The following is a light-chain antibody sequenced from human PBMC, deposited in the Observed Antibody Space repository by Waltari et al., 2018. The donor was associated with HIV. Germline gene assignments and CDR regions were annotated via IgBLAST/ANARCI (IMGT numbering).Light chain of an antibody. J-gene: IGKJ2*01. CDR1: QSISSY. CDR3: QQSYSTPHT. CDR2: AAS. Sequence: DIQMTQYSSSLSASVGDRVTITCRANQSISSYLNWYQEKPGKAPKLLIYAASSLQSGVPSRFSGSGSGTDFTLTISSLQPEDFATYYCQQSYSTPHTFGQGTKLEIK. V-gene: IGKV1-39*01.